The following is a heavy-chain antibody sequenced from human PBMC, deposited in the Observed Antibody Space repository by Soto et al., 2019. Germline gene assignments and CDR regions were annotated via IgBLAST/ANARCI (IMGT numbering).Heavy chain of an antibody. J-gene: IGHJ4*02. Sequence: EAQLVESGGGLVQPGGSLRLSCAASGFTFSSYSMNWVRQAPGKGLEWISYISSSSSTIYYADSVQGRFSISRDKARNSLYLQIKSLIDEDTAMYYGARDSPPGLHVDYWGQGALVTVSS. CDR1: GFTFSSYS. CDR2: ISSSSSTI. V-gene: IGHV3-48*02. CDR3: ARDSPPGLHVDY. D-gene: IGHD6-25*01.